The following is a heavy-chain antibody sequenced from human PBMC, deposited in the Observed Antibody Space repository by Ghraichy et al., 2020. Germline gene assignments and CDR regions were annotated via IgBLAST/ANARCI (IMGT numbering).Heavy chain of an antibody. Sequence: GGSLNISCKGFGYNFTNYWIGWVRQMPGKGLEWMGIIYPGDSETRHSPSFQGQVTISADKSINTAYLQWSSLKASDTAMYYCARRAGRTATDLSYYMDVWGKGTTVTVSS. D-gene: IGHD2-21*02. CDR3: ARRAGRTATDLSYYMDV. CDR1: GYNFTNYW. J-gene: IGHJ6*03. CDR2: IYPGDSET. V-gene: IGHV5-51*01.